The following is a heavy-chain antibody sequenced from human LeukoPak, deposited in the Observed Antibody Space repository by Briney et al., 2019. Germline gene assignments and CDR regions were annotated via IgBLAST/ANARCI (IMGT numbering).Heavy chain of an antibody. Sequence: GASVKVSCKASGVTFSSYAISWVRQAPGQGLELMGRIIPLFGIANYAKKFEGRVTITADKSASQAYLELSSLRSEDTAVYYCARGLGTGLGAFDIWGQGTMVSVSS. J-gene: IGHJ3*02. CDR3: ARGLGTGLGAFDI. CDR1: GVTFSSYA. CDR2: IIPLFGIA. V-gene: IGHV1-69*04. D-gene: IGHD1-1*01.